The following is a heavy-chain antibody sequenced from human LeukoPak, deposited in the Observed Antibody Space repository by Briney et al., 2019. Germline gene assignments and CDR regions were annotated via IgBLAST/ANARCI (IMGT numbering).Heavy chain of an antibody. J-gene: IGHJ6*02. CDR1: GFTVSSNY. CDR2: ISSSSSTI. CDR3: ARTLTTVTSLYYYYGMDV. Sequence: PGGSLRLSCAASGFTVSSNYMSWVRQAPGKGLEWVSYISSSSSTIYYADSVKGRFTISRDNAKNSLYLQMNSLRAEDTAVYYCARTLTTVTSLYYYYGMDVWGQGTTVTVSS. V-gene: IGHV3-48*04. D-gene: IGHD4-17*01.